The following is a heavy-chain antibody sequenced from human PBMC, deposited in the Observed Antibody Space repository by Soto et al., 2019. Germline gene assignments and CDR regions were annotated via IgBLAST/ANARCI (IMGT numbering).Heavy chain of an antibody. Sequence: QVQLQQWGAGLLKPSETLSLTCAVYGGSFSGYYWSWIRQPPGKGLEWIGEINHSGSTNYNPSLKSRVTISVDTSKNQFSLKRSSVTAADTAVYYCARGVDYGDYGDYWGQGTLVTVSS. J-gene: IGHJ4*02. CDR3: ARGVDYGDYGDY. V-gene: IGHV4-34*01. D-gene: IGHD4-17*01. CDR1: GGSFSGYY. CDR2: INHSGST.